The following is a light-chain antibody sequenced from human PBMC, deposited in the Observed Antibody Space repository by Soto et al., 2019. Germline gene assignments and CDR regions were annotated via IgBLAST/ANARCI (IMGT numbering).Light chain of an antibody. V-gene: IGLV2-14*01. CDR1: SSDVGGYNY. Sequence: QSALTQPASVSGSPGQSITISCTGTSSDVGGYNYVSWYQQHPGKAPKLLIYEVSHWPSGVSNRFSGSKSGNTASLTISGLQAEDEADYYCTSYTSSDTLLYVFGTGTKVTVL. CDR2: EVS. CDR3: TSYTSSDTLLYV. J-gene: IGLJ1*01.